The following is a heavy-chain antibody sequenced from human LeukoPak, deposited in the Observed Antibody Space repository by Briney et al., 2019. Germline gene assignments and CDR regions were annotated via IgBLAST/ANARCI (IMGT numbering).Heavy chain of an antibody. V-gene: IGHV4-34*01. J-gene: IGHJ4*02. D-gene: IGHD1-1*01. CDR1: GGSFSGYY. Sequence: SETLSLTCAVYGGSFSGYYWSWIRQPPGKGLEWIGEINHSGSTTYNPSLKSRVTMSIDPSKSQFSLKLSSVTAADTAVYFCARGPNWNDFDYWGQGTLVTVSS. CDR2: INHSGST. CDR3: ARGPNWNDFDY.